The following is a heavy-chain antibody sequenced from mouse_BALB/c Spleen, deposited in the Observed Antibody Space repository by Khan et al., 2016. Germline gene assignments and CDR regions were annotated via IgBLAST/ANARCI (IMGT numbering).Heavy chain of an antibody. Sequence: QVQLQQSGPGLVQPSQSLSITCTVSGFSLTNYGVHWVRQSPVKGLEWLGVIWRGGGTDYNTVFMSRLNITKDNSKSQVFLKMNSLQPDDSAIYYCAKAGLAYWGQGTLVTVSA. D-gene: IGHD3-3*01. CDR1: GFSLTNYG. CDR2: IWRGGGT. V-gene: IGHV2-5*01. CDR3: AKAGLAY. J-gene: IGHJ3*01.